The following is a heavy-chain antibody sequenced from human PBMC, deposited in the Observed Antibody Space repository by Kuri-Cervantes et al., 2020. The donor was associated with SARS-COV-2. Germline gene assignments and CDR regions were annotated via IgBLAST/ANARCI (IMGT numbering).Heavy chain of an antibody. CDR2: INPNSGGT. CDR1: GYTFTGYY. CDR3: ARKRGYSYGDLDY. V-gene: IGHV1-2*02. D-gene: IGHD5-18*01. Sequence: ASVKVSCKASGYTFTGYYMHWVRQAPGQGLEWMGWINPNSGGTNYAQKFQGRVTMTRDTSISTAYMELSRLRSDDTAVYYCARKRGYSYGDLDYWGQGTLVTVSS. J-gene: IGHJ4*02.